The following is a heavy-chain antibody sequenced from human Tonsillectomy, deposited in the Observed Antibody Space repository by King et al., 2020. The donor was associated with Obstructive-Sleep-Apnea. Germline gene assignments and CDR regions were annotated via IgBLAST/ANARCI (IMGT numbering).Heavy chain of an antibody. J-gene: IGHJ4*02. Sequence: VQLVESGAEVKKPGSSVKVSCKASGDTFISYHMHWVRQAPGQGLEWMGIINPSGGSTTYAQRFQGRVTMTRDTSASTVYMELSSLRSEDTAMYYCARVRVGFSSGYTSPFDYWGQGTLVTVSS. CDR1: GDTFISYH. V-gene: IGHV1-46*01. D-gene: IGHD3-22*01. CDR3: ARVRVGFSSGYTSPFDY. CDR2: INPSGGST.